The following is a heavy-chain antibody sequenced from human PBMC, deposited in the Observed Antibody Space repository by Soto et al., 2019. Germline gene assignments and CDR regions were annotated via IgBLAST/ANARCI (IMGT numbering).Heavy chain of an antibody. J-gene: IGHJ6*02. CDR2: ISGSGGST. D-gene: IGHD6-6*01. CDR3: AKASEYSSWDGHYYYYGMDV. Sequence: PGGSLRLSCAASGFTFSSYAMSWVRQAPGKGLEWVSAISGSGGSTYYADSMKGRFTISRDNSKNTLYLQMNSLRAEDTAVYYVAKASEYSSWDGHYYYYGMDVWGQGTTVTVSS. CDR1: GFTFSSYA. V-gene: IGHV3-23*01.